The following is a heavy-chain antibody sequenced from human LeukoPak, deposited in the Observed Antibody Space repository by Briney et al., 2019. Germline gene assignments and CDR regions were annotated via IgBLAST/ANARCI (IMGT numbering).Heavy chain of an antibody. Sequence: GGSLRLSCAASGFTFSSYWMHWVRQAPGKGLVWVSRINSDGSSTSYADSVKGRFTISRDNAKNTLYLQMNSLRAEDTAVHYCARVKAAAESVDYWGQGTLVTVSS. D-gene: IGHD6-13*01. CDR2: INSDGSST. V-gene: IGHV3-74*01. CDR1: GFTFSSYW. J-gene: IGHJ4*02. CDR3: ARVKAAAESVDY.